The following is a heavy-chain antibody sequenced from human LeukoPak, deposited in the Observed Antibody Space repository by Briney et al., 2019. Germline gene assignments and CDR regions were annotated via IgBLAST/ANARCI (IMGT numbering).Heavy chain of an antibody. Sequence: LEWVANMDPTGSQKRYVDSVKGRFTISKDNPGTSLYLDMHSLRAEDTAIYYCAIWTSDNCWGKGTLVTVSS. J-gene: IGHJ4*02. CDR2: MDPTGSQK. CDR3: AIWTSDNC. V-gene: IGHV3-7*01. D-gene: IGHD5-24*01.